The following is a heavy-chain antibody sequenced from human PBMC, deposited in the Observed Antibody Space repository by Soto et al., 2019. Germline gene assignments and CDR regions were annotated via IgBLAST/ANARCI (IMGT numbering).Heavy chain of an antibody. CDR3: ARDCSSTSCYQTFDY. J-gene: IGHJ4*02. Sequence: GASVKVSCKASGYTFTSYYMRWVRQAPGQGLEWMGIINPSGGSTSYAQKFQGRVTMTRDTSTRTVYMELSSLRSEDTAVYYCARDCSSTSCYQTFDYWGQGTLVTVSS. V-gene: IGHV1-46*01. CDR2: INPSGGST. D-gene: IGHD2-2*01. CDR1: GYTFTSYY.